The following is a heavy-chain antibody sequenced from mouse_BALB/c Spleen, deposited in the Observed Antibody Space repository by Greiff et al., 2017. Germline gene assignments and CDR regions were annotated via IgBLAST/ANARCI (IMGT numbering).Heavy chain of an antibody. Sequence: VQLQQPGAELVMPGASVKMSCKASGYTFTDYWMHWVQQRPGQGLEWIGAIDTSDSYTSYNQKFQGKATLTVDDSSSTAYMQLSSLTSEDSAVYYCAREELTGNYWGQGTTLTVSS. J-gene: IGHJ2*01. CDR2: IDTSDSYT. CDR3: AREELTGNY. CDR1: GYTFTDYW. D-gene: IGHD4-1*01. V-gene: IGHV1-69*01.